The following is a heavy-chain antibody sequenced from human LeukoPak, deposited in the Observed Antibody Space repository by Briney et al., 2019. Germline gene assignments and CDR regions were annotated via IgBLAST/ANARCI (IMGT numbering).Heavy chain of an antibody. CDR2: IYYSGST. CDR3: ARGPGGFDP. V-gene: IGHV4-39*07. D-gene: IGHD1-14*01. Sequence: SETLSLTCTVSGGSISSSSYYWGWIRQPPGKGLEWIGSIYYSGSTYYNPSLKSRVTISVDTSKNQFSLKLSSVTAADTAVYYCARGPGGFDPWGQGTLVTVSS. J-gene: IGHJ5*02. CDR1: GGSISSSSYY.